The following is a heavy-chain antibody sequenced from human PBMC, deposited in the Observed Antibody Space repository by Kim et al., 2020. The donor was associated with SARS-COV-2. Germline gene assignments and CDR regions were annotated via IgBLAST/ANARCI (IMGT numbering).Heavy chain of an antibody. CDR3: ARGGFYTSFDY. CDR1: GFTFSDYH. CDR2: ITSRSSHT. Sequence: GGSLRLSCAASGFTFSDYHMSWIRQAPGKGLEWVSYITSRSSHTNYADSVRGRFTISRDNANNSLYLQLNSLSPEDTAVYYWARGGFYTSFDYWGQGTLVTVAS. V-gene: IGHV3-11*06. J-gene: IGHJ4*02. D-gene: IGHD3-16*01.